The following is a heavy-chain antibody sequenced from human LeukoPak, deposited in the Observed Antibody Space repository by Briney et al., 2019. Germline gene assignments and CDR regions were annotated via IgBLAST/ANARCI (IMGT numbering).Heavy chain of an antibody. CDR1: GYTFTGYY. CDR2: INPNSGGT. V-gene: IGHV1-2*02. J-gene: IGHJ6*03. Sequence: GASVKVSCKASGYTFTGYYMHWVRQAPGQGLEWMGWINPNSGGTNYAQKFQGRVTMTRDTSISTAYMELSRLRSDDTAVYYCARVNYDFWSGYSMTYYYYMDVWGKGTTVTVSS. CDR3: ARVNYDFWSGYSMTYYYYMDV. D-gene: IGHD3-3*01.